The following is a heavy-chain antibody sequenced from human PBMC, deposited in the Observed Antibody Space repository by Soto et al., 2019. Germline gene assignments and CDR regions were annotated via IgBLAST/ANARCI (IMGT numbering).Heavy chain of an antibody. D-gene: IGHD6-19*01. J-gene: IGHJ5*02. CDR2: ISYSAST. CDR3: ARHERYCSGSSCFFVWFDP. V-gene: IGHV4-59*08. CDR1: GGSISSNY. Sequence: SETLSLTCTVSGGSISSNYWSWIRQTPEKGLEWIGYISYSASTIYNPALQSRVTISMDMSQNQFSLRMTSVTAADTAVYFCARHERYCSGSSCFFVWFDPWGQGTLVTVSS.